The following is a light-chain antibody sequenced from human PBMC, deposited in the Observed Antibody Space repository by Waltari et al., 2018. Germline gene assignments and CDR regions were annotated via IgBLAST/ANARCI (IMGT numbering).Light chain of an antibody. Sequence: QSALTQPASVSGSPGQSITISCTGTSSDVGGYNHVSWYQQHPGKAPKLMIYDVSGRPSGVSNRFFGSKSGNTASLTISGLQAEDEAVYFCISYSTSITPYVFGTGTKVTVL. V-gene: IGLV2-14*03. J-gene: IGLJ1*01. CDR3: ISYSTSITPYV. CDR2: DVS. CDR1: SSDVGGYNH.